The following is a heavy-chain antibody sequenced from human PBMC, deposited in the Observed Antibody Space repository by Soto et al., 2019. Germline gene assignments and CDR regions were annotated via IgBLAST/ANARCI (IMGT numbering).Heavy chain of an antibody. CDR1: SGSICISNW. D-gene: IGHD4-4*01. Sequence: SETLSLTCAVSSGSICISNWGSWVRQPPGKGLGWIGEIYHSGSTNYNPSLKSRVTISVDKSKNQFSLKLSSVTAADTAVYYCARGRKGTTVTTVNWFDPWGQGTLVTVSS. CDR2: IYHSGST. CDR3: ARGRKGTTVTTVNWFDP. V-gene: IGHV4-4*02. J-gene: IGHJ5*02.